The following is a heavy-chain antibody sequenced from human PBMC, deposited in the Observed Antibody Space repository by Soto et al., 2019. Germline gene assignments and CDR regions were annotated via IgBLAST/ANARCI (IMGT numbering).Heavy chain of an antibody. Sequence: SLRDSCPAACVAISNAWINWVLHSPWKLPECVGRIKSKVHGGTTDFAAPVRGRFAISRDDSRNMVYMQMNSLNTEDTAVYCTTDSYSTLTVVRFDYWGHGTLVTVSS. D-gene: IGHD2-8*01. CDR1: CVAISNAW. CDR3: TTDSYSTLTVVRFDY. V-gene: IGHV3-15*07. J-gene: IGHJ4*01. CDR2: IKSKVHGGTT.